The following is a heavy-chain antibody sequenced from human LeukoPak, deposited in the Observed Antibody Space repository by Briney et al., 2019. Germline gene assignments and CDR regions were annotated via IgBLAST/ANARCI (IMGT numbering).Heavy chain of an antibody. V-gene: IGHV3-13*01. CDR3: VGEARGYHYTYFDY. CDR1: GFTLGSHD. CDR2: ISSGFHT. J-gene: IGHJ4*02. Sequence: GGSLRLSCTASGFTLGSHDMHWVRHTTGEGLEWVAAISSGFHTFYAASVKGRFSVSRDDAKNSLYLQMSTLRAGDTALYYCVGEARGYHYTYFDYWGQGTLVTVSS. D-gene: IGHD5-18*01.